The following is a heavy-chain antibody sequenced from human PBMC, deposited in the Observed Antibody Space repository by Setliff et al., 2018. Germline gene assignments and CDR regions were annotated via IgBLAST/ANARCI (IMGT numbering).Heavy chain of an antibody. CDR2: MSNWGSSI. Sequence: GGSLRLSCVVSGFTFSSHGMNWVRQAPGKGLEWVAYMSNWGSSIYYADSVKGRFTISRDNAKNSLFLQMSSLRAEDTAVYYCVRDGAGAFDYWGQGALVTVSS. V-gene: IGHV3-48*03. CDR1: GFTFSSHG. D-gene: IGHD1-26*01. CDR3: VRDGAGAFDY. J-gene: IGHJ4*02.